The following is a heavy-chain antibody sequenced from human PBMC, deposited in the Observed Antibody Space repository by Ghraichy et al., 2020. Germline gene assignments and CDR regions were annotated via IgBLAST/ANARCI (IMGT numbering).Heavy chain of an antibody. CDR1: GGSTTRDY. J-gene: IGHJ5*02. Sequence: SETLSLTCTVSGGSTTRDYWNWIRQPPGKGLEWIAYIFDNGRTNYSSSLKGRVTISLDTSKNQFSLKLTSVTAADTAVYYCARHIRDDSGFRGFGPWGQGTLVTVSS. CDR2: IFDNGRT. CDR3: ARHIRDDSGFRGFGP. D-gene: IGHD6-19*01. V-gene: IGHV4-59*08.